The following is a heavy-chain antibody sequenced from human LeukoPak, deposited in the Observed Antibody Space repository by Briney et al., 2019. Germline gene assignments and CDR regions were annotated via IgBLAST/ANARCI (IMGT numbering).Heavy chain of an antibody. V-gene: IGHV3-21*01. CDR2: ISNSGIYI. D-gene: IGHD2-15*01. J-gene: IGHJ6*02. Sequence: GGSLRLSCEASGFTFSAYAMTWVRQAPGKGLEWVSSISNSGIYIFYADSVKGRFTMSRDNGKNSLFLQMNSLRAEDTAVYFCARHMTPESTTPYYYGMDVWGQGTTVTVSS. CDR3: ARHMTPESTTPYYYGMDV. CDR1: GFTFSAYA.